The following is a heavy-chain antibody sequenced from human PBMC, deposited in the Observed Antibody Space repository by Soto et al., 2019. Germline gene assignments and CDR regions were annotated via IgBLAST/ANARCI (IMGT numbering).Heavy chain of an antibody. CDR3: ARAGYSYGTGYYFDY. J-gene: IGHJ4*02. D-gene: IGHD5-18*01. V-gene: IGHV4-59*01. CDR1: GGSISNYY. Sequence: KPSETLSLTCTVSGGSISNYYWSWIRQPPGKGLEWIGFIYYTGSTNYIPSLKSRLTMSLHTSKNQFSLNLSSVTAADTAVYYCARAGYSYGTGYYFDYWGQGTLVTVSS. CDR2: IYYTGST.